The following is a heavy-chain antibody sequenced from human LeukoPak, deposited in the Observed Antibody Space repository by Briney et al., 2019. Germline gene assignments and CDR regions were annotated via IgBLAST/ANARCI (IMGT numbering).Heavy chain of an antibody. CDR3: AKRGNSWDLFDY. V-gene: IGHV3-9*01. Sequence: GRSLRLSCAASGFTFDDYAMHWVRQAPGKGLEWVSGISWNSGSTVYADSVKGRFTISRDNSKNTLFLQMNNLRVEDTAVYYCAKRGNSWDLFDYWGQGTLVTVSS. CDR2: ISWNSGST. CDR1: GFTFDDYA. D-gene: IGHD6-13*01. J-gene: IGHJ4*02.